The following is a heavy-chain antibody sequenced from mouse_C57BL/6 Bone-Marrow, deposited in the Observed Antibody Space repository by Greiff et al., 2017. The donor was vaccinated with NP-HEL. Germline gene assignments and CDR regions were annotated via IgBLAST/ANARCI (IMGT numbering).Heavy chain of an antibody. V-gene: IGHV1-53*01. J-gene: IGHJ1*03. CDR1: GYTFTSYW. CDR2: INPSNGGT. CDR3: AREGRWLRRGYWYFDV. Sequence: QVQLQQSGTELVKPGTSVKLSCKSSGYTFTSYWMHWVKQRPGQGLEWIGNINPSNGGTNYNEKFKSKATLTVDKSSSSAYMQLSSLTSDDSGVYYCAREGRWLRRGYWYFDVWGTGTTVTVSS. D-gene: IGHD2-2*01.